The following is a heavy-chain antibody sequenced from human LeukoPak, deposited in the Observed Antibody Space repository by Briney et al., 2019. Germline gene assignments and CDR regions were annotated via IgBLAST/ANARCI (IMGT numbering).Heavy chain of an antibody. J-gene: IGHJ6*02. CDR1: GFSLNNHW. V-gene: IGHV3-7*01. CDR3: ARSGPPYGLDV. CDR2: IKQDGSEI. Sequence: GGSLRLSCAAFGFSLNNHWMNWVRQPPGEGLEWVANIKQDGSEIYYVDSVKGRFTISRDNAKNSLYLQMNTLRGDDTAVYYCARSGPPYGLDVWGQGTTVTVSS.